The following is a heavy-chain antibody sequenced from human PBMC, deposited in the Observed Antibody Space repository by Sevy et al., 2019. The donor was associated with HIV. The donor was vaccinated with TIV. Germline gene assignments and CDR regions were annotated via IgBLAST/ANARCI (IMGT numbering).Heavy chain of an antibody. Sequence: GGSQRLSCAASGFTFSSYEMNWVRQAPGKGLEWVSYISSSGSTIYYADSVKGRFTISRDNAKNSLYLQMNSLRAEDTAVYYCARIGGMVRGVAFDVWGKGTTVTVSS. CDR3: ARIGGMVRGVAFDV. J-gene: IGHJ6*04. CDR2: ISSSGSTI. D-gene: IGHD3-10*01. V-gene: IGHV3-48*03. CDR1: GFTFSSYE.